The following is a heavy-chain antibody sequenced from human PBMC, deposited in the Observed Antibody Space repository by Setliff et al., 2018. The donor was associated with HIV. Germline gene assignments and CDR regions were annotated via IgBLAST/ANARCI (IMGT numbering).Heavy chain of an antibody. CDR2: IYHSGST. CDR3: ARVRVYDFDSSGYPLKWFDP. CDR1: GYSISSGYY. Sequence: LSLTCAVSGYSISSGYYWGWIRQPPGKGLEWIGTIYHSGSTCYNPSLKSRVTISVDTSKNQFSLKLNSVTAADTAVYYCARVRVYDFDSSGYPLKWFDPWGQGTLVTVSS. D-gene: IGHD3-22*01. V-gene: IGHV4-38-2*01. J-gene: IGHJ5*02.